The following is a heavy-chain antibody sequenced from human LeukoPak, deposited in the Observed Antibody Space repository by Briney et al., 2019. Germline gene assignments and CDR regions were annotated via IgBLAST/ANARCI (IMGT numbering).Heavy chain of an antibody. V-gene: IGHV4-4*07. D-gene: IGHD6-13*01. CDR1: GGSINFYY. Sequence: SETLSLTCTVSGGSINFYYWSWIRQPAGKGLEWIGRIYSTGSTNYSPSLKSRVTMSVDKSKNQFSLNLSSVTAADTAVYYCARGIADPYSFDSWGQGTLVTASS. J-gene: IGHJ4*02. CDR3: ARGIADPYSFDS. CDR2: IYSTGST.